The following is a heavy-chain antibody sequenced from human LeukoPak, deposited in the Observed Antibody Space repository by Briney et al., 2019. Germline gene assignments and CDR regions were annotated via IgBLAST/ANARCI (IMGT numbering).Heavy chain of an antibody. CDR3: ARVGYGDYYYYYGMDV. D-gene: IGHD4-17*01. J-gene: IGHJ6*02. CDR1: GFTVSSNC. V-gene: IGHV3-53*01. Sequence: PGGSLRLSCAASGFTVSSNCMSWVRQAPGKGLEWVAVIYSGGSTYYADSVKGRFTISRDNSKNTLYLQMNSLRAEDTAVYYCARVGYGDYYYYYGMDVWGQGTTVTVSS. CDR2: IYSGGST.